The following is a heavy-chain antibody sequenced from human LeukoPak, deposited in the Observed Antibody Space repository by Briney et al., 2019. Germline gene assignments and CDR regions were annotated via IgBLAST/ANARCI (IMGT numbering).Heavy chain of an antibody. D-gene: IGHD3-3*01. CDR2: IYHSGSI. CDR1: GGSISSSNW. J-gene: IGHJ5*02. CDR3: ARVQYYDFWRTKFDP. V-gene: IGHV4-4*02. Sequence: SETLSLTCAVSGGSISSSNWWSWVRQPPGKGLEWIGEIYHSGSINYNPSLKSRVTISVDKSKNQFSLKLSSVTAADTAVYYCARVQYYDFWRTKFDPWGQGTLVTVSS.